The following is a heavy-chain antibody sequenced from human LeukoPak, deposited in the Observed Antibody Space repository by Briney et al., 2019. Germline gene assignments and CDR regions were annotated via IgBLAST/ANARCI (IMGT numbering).Heavy chain of an antibody. CDR1: GYTFTSYD. V-gene: IGHV1-8*01. D-gene: IGHD3-22*01. CDR3: ARADYYDSSGVDAFDI. CDR2: MNPNSGNT. Sequence: ASVKVSCKASGYTFTSYDINWVRQATGQGLEWMGWMNPNSGNTGYAQKFQGRVTMTRNTSISTAYMELSSLRSEDTAVYYCARADYYDSSGVDAFDIWGQGTKVTVSS. J-gene: IGHJ3*02.